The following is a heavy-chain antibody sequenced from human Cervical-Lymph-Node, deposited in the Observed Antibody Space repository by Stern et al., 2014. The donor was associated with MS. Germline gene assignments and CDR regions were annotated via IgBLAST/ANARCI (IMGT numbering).Heavy chain of an antibody. D-gene: IGHD2-21*02. CDR3: ATMGTFRGCGGDCYRPPVTRRDADPHFVS. CDR2: SSYDGREN. Sequence: VQLEESGGGVVQPGRSLRLSCTASGFTFSNYAVHWVRQAPGKGLEWVAVSSYDGRENYYADSVKGRFPISRDNSKHPLYLQMDPRRPADTGVYYCATMGTFRGCGGDCYRPPVTRRDADPHFVSWGRGTLVTVSS. V-gene: IGHV3-30*04. J-gene: IGHJ4*02. CDR1: GFTFSNYA.